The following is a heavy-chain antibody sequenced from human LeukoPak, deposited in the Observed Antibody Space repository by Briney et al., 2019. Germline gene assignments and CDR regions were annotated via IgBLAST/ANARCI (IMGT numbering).Heavy chain of an antibody. J-gene: IGHJ4*02. CDR3: ARDGTYYYDSSGYYFDY. V-gene: IGHV3-30*02. CDR1: GFTFSSYG. Sequence: GGSLRLSCAASGFTFSSYGMHWVRQAPGKGLERVAFIRYDGSNKYYADSVKGRFTISRDNSKNTLYLQMNSLRAEDTAVYYCARDGTYYYDSSGYYFDYWGQGTLVTVSS. D-gene: IGHD3-22*01. CDR2: IRYDGSNK.